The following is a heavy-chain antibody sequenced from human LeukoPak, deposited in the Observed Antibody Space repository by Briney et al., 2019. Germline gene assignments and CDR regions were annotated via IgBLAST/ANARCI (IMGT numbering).Heavy chain of an antibody. Sequence: KSGGSLRLSCAASGFTFSNYVMSWVRQAPGKGLEWVSAISGSGGSTYYADSVKGRFTISRDNSKNTLYLQMNSLRAEDTAVYYCAKDRRINHWGADLDAFDIWGQGTMVTVSS. D-gene: IGHD3-16*01. CDR1: GFTFSNYV. CDR2: ISGSGGST. J-gene: IGHJ3*02. V-gene: IGHV3-23*01. CDR3: AKDRRINHWGADLDAFDI.